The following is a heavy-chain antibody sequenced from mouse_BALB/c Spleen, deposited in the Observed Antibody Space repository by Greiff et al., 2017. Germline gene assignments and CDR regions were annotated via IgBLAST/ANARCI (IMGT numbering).Heavy chain of an antibody. CDR1: GYSITSGYY. V-gene: IGHV3-6*02. CDR2: ISYDGSN. CDR3: ARYNYYAMDY. Sequence: EVHLVESGPGLVKPSQSLSLTCSVTGYSITSGYYWNWIRQFPGNKLEWMGYISYDGSNNYNPSLKNRISITRDTSKNQFFLKLNSVTTEDTATYYCARYNYYAMDYWGQGTSVTVSS. J-gene: IGHJ4*01.